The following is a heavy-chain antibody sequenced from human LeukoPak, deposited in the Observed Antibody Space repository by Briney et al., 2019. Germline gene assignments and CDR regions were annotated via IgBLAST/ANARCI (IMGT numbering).Heavy chain of an antibody. Sequence: GGSLRLSCAASGFTFDDYAMHWVRQAPGKGLEWVSLISGDGGSTYYADSVKGRFTISRDNSKNSLYLQMNSLRTEYTALYYCAKDKQGAAQDYWGQGTLVTVSS. CDR2: ISGDGGST. V-gene: IGHV3-43*02. CDR3: AKDKQGAAQDY. J-gene: IGHJ4*02. CDR1: GFTFDDYA. D-gene: IGHD6-6*01.